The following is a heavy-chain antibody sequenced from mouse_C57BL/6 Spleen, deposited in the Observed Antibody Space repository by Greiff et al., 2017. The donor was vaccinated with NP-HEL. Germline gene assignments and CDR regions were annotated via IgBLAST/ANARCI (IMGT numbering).Heavy chain of an antibody. J-gene: IGHJ3*01. Sequence: QVQLQQSGAELVKPGASVKLSCKASGYTFTEYTIHWVKQRSGQGLEWIGWFYPGSGSIKYNEKFKDKATLTADKSSSTVYMELSRLTSEVSAVYFCARHESPHYYGSSSWFAYWGQGTLVTVSA. CDR1: GYTFTEYT. CDR3: ARHESPHYYGSSSWFAY. CDR2: FYPGSGSI. V-gene: IGHV1-62-2*01. D-gene: IGHD1-1*01.